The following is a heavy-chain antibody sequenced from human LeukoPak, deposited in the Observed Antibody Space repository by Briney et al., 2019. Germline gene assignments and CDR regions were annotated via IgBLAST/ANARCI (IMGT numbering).Heavy chain of an antibody. D-gene: IGHD3-10*01. CDR2: IGFDGSNK. CDR3: AKSLDRGGADYFDY. V-gene: IGHV3-30*02. Sequence: GGSLRLSCAASGFTFSSYGMHWVRQAPGKGLEWVAFIGFDGSNKYYADSVKDRFTISRDNSKNTLYLQMNSLRAEDTDVYYCAKSLDRGGADYFDYWGQGTLVTVSS. J-gene: IGHJ4*02. CDR1: GFTFSSYG.